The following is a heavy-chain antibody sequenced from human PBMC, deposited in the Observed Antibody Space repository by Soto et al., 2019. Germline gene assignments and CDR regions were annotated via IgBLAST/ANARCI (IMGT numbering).Heavy chain of an antibody. D-gene: IGHD3-10*01. J-gene: IGHJ4*02. V-gene: IGHV1-24*01. CDR1: GYTLTELS. CDR2: IGPDDGDT. CDR3: ARDGVYYYGSD. Sequence: ASVKVSCKVSGYTLTELSMHWVRQAPGKGLEWMGGIGPDDGDTNYAQKLQGRVTMTADTSTSTAYMELRSLRSDDTAVYYCARDGVYYYGSDWGQGTLVTVSS.